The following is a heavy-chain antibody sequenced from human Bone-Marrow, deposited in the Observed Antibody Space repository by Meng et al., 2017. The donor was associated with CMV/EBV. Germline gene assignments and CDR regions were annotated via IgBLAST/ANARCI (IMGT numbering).Heavy chain of an antibody. Sequence: GESLKISCAASGFTFNSYWLHWVRQAPGKGLVWVSRINSDGGSTSYADSVKGRFTISRDNAKNTLYLQMNSLRAEDTAVYYCARVLTGSTKGFYYWGQRTLVTASS. V-gene: IGHV3-74*01. CDR2: INSDGGST. CDR3: ARVLTGSTKGFYY. J-gene: IGHJ4*02. D-gene: IGHD1-26*01. CDR1: GFTFNSYW.